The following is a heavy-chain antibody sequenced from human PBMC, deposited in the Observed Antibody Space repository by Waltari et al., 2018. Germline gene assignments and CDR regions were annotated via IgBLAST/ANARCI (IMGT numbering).Heavy chain of an antibody. D-gene: IGHD3-10*01. Sequence: EVQLLESGGGLVQPGGSLRLSCAASGFTFSSYAMSWVRQAPGNGLEWVSAISGSGGSTYDAYTVKGGFNIARDNYKNTLCLQKNSLSAEDTAVYYCASFTGGRYYFDYWGQGTLVTVSS. V-gene: IGHV3-23*01. CDR2: ISGSGGST. J-gene: IGHJ4*02. CDR3: ASFTGGRYYFDY. CDR1: GFTFSSYA.